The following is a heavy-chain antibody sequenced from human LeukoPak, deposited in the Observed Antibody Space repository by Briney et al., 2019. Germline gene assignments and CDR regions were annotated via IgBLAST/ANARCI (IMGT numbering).Heavy chain of an antibody. CDR1: GFIFSSYS. Sequence: GGSLRLSCAASGFIFSSYSMNWVRQAPGKGLEWVSNISSSSSTIYYADSVKGRFTISRDNAKNSLYLQMNSLRAEDTAVYYCARDKDDGAYYYDSSGYYYWGQGTLVTVSS. CDR3: ARDKDDGAYYYDSSGYYY. D-gene: IGHD3-22*01. J-gene: IGHJ4*02. V-gene: IGHV3-48*04. CDR2: ISSSSSTI.